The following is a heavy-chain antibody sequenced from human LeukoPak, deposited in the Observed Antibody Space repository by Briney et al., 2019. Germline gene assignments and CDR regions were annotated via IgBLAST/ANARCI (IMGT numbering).Heavy chain of an antibody. CDR2: INHSGST. V-gene: IGHV4-34*01. CDR3: ARNPPSGSYRDPLDY. J-gene: IGHJ4*02. CDR1: GGSFSGYY. Sequence: SETLSLTCAVYGGSFSGYYWSWIRQPPGKGLEWIGEINHSGSTNYNPSLKSRVTISVDTSKNQFSLKLSSVTAADTAVYYCARNPPSGSYRDPLDYWGQGTLVTVSS. D-gene: IGHD1-26*01.